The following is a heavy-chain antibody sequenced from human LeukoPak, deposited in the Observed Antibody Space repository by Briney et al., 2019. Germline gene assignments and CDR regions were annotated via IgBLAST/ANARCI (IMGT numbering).Heavy chain of an antibody. CDR3: ARIGYSSSSFDY. CDR1: GFTFSNHW. J-gene: IGHJ4*02. CDR2: IKEDGGVK. Sequence: GGSLRLSCAASGFTFSNHWMSWVRQAPGKGLEWVANIKEDGGVKYYVDSVKGRFTISRDNAKKSVYLQMNSLRAEDTAVYYCARIGYSSSSFDYWGQGTLVIVSS. V-gene: IGHV3-7*01. D-gene: IGHD6-13*01.